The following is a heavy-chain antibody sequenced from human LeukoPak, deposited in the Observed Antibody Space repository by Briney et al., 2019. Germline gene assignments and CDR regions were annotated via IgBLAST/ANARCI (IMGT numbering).Heavy chain of an antibody. D-gene: IGHD1-26*01. J-gene: IGHJ4*02. V-gene: IGHV3-30*02. Sequence: GGSLRLSCAASGFTFSSYGMHWVRQAPGKGLEWVAFIRYDGSNKYYADSVKGRFTISRDNSKNTLYLQMNSLRAEDTAVYYCAKDPSGSYRGYFDYWGQGTLDTVSS. CDR1: GFTFSSYG. CDR2: IRYDGSNK. CDR3: AKDPSGSYRGYFDY.